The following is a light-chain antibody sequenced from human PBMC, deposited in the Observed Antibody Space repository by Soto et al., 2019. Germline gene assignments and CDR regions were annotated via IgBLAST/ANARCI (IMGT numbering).Light chain of an antibody. CDR3: QQYSSFLYT. J-gene: IGKJ2*01. V-gene: IGKV1-5*01. CDR2: HAS. CDR1: QSISNW. Sequence: DIPMTQSPSTLSASAGDRVTITCRASQSISNWLAWYQQKPGKAPKLLIYHASSLESGVPSRFTGSGSGTEFTLTISSLEPDDFATYFCQQYSSFLYTFGQGTKLEIK.